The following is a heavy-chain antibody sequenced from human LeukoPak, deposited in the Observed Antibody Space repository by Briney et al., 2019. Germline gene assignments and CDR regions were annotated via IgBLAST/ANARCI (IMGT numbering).Heavy chain of an antibody. J-gene: IGHJ3*02. CDR1: GFTFSSYA. V-gene: IGHV3-30*04. CDR2: ISYDGSNK. CDR3: AKGPRRIVGATHGAFDI. D-gene: IGHD1-26*01. Sequence: GGSLRLSCAASGFTFSSYAMHWVRQAPGKGLEWVAVISYDGSNKYYADSVKGRFTISRDNSKNTLYLQMNSLRAEDTAVYYCAKGPRRIVGATHGAFDIWGQGTMVTVSS.